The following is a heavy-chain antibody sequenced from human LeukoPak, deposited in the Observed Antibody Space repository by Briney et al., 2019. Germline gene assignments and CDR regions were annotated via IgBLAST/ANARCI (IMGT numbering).Heavy chain of an antibody. J-gene: IGHJ4*02. Sequence: SETLSLTCTVSGGSISSSSYYWGWIRQPPGKGLEWIGSICYSGSTYYNPSLKSRVTISVDTSKNQFSLKLSSVTAADTAVYYCARTRPGAYGSGSYSDYWGQGTLVTVSS. CDR2: ICYSGST. CDR3: ARTRPGAYGSGSYSDY. V-gene: IGHV4-39*07. CDR1: GGSISSSSYY. D-gene: IGHD3-10*01.